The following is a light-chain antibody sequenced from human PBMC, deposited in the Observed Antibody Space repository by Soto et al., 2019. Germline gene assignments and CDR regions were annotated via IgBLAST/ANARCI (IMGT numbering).Light chain of an antibody. J-gene: IGKJ4*01. CDR2: GTS. CDR3: QQADILQLT. Sequence: DIQMTQSPSSVSASVGDRVTITCRASQGLRSWLGWYQQKPGRAPKLLIYGTSTLQSGVPSRFSGGGSGTEFTLTISSLQPEDFATYYCQQADILQLTFGGGTRVDIK. CDR1: QGLRSW. V-gene: IGKV1-12*01.